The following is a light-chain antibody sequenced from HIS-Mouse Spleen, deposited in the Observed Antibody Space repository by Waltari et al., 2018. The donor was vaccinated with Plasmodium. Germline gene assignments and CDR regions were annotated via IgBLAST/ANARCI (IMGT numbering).Light chain of an antibody. CDR2: EGS. Sequence: QSALTQPASVSGSPGQSITISCTGTSSDVGSYNLVSWYQQHPGKAPKLMMYEGSKRPSGVSNRFSGSKSGNTASLTISGLQAEDEADYYCCSYAGSSTFSFGGGTKLTVL. V-gene: IGLV2-23*03. CDR3: CSYAGSSTFS. J-gene: IGLJ2*01. CDR1: SSDVGSYNL.